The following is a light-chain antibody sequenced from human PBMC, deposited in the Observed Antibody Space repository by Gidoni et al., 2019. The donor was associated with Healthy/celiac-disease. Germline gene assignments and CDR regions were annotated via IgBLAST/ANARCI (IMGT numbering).Light chain of an antibody. CDR3: QQLNSYPQCS. V-gene: IGKV1-9*01. CDR2: AAS. CDR1: QRISSY. J-gene: IGKJ2*04. Sequence: DIQLNQSPSFLSAYVGDRVTITCWASQRISSYLAWYQQKPGKAHKLLIYAASTLQSGVPSRFSGSGSGTEFTLTISSLQPEDFATYYSQQLNSYPQCSFGQGTKLEIK.